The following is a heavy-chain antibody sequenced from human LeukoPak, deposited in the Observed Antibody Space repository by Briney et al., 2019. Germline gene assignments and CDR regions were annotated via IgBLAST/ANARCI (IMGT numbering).Heavy chain of an antibody. CDR1: GFTFNNYN. V-gene: IGHV3-48*01. CDR3: ATIYGDYGY. CDR2: ISSSSSAM. J-gene: IGHJ4*02. Sequence: PGGSLRLSCAASGFTFNNYNMNWVRRAPGRGLEWVSYISSSSSAMYYADSVKGRFAISRDNVKNSLFLQMNSLGAEDTAVYYCATIYGDYGYWGQGTLVTVSS. D-gene: IGHD4-17*01.